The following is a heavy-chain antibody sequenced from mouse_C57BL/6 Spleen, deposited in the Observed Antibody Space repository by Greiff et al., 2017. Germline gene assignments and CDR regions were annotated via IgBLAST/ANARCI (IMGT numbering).Heavy chain of an antibody. CDR2: ISDGGSYT. CDR3: ARDPYSNYDAMDY. V-gene: IGHV5-4*01. D-gene: IGHD2-5*01. Sequence: EVKLMESGGGLVKPGGSLKLSCAASGFTFSSYAMSWVRQTPEKRLEWVATISDGGSYTYYPDNVKGRFTISRDNAKNNLYLQMSHLKSEDTAMYYCARDPYSNYDAMDYWGQGTSVTVSS. CDR1: GFTFSSYA. J-gene: IGHJ4*01.